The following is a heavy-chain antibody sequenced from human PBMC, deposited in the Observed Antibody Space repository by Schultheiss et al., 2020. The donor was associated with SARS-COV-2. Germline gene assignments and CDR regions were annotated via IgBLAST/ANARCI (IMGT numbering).Heavy chain of an antibody. Sequence: ASVKVSCKASGYAFTSYGISWVRQAPGQGLEWMGWINAFNGNTNYAQKFQGRVTITADESTSTAYMELSSLRSEDTAVYYCARASDRLLPTIEDADWCQGTLVTVSS. CDR2: INAFNGNT. CDR3: ARASDRLLPTIEDAD. J-gene: IGHJ4*02. D-gene: IGHD5-24*01. CDR1: GYAFTSYG. V-gene: IGHV1-18*01.